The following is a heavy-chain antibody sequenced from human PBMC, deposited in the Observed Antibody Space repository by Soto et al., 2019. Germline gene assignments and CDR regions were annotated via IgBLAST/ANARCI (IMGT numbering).Heavy chain of an antibody. CDR3: AKQGPGY. Sequence: GSLRLSCAASGFTFSSSAMTWVRQAPGEGLEWVSSITSVGGSTFYADSVKGRFTITRDNSKNTLYLQMNSLRAEDTAVYYCAKQGPGYWGQGTLVTVSS. J-gene: IGHJ4*02. CDR2: ITSVGGST. V-gene: IGHV3-23*01. CDR1: GFTFSSSA.